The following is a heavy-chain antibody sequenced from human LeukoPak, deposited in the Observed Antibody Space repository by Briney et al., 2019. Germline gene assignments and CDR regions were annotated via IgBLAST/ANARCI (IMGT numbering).Heavy chain of an antibody. D-gene: IGHD4-11*01. CDR3: ARDQGIDYQDSYYYGMDV. J-gene: IGHJ6*02. CDR1: GFTFSSYS. CDR2: ISSSSSYI. V-gene: IGHV3-21*01. Sequence: GGSLRLSCAASGFTFSSYSMNWVRQAPGKGLEWVSSISSSSSYIYYADSVKGRFTISRDNAKNSLYLRMNSLRAEDTAVYYCARDQGIDYQDSYYYGMDVWGQGTTVTVSS.